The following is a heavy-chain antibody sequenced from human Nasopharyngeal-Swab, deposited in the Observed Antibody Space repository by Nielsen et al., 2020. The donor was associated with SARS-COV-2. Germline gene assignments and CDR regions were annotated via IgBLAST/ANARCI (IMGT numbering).Heavy chain of an antibody. J-gene: IGHJ4*02. CDR3: ATDKVRYDYALAY. CDR2: IHPGGVS. D-gene: IGHD3-16*01. V-gene: IGHV3-53*01. Sequence: WIRQPSGKGLEWVSIIHPGGVSAYADSVRGRFSISRDDFKNTLYLEMDSLRPEDTAVYYCATDKVRYDYALAYWGQGTLVTVSS.